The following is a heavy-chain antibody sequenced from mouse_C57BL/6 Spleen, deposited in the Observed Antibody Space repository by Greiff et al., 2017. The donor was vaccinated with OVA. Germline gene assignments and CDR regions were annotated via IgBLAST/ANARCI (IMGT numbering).Heavy chain of an antibody. CDR3: TRYHYFDY. J-gene: IGHJ2*01. Sequence: VKLMESGAELVRPGASVTLSCKASGYTFTDYEMHWVKQTPVHGLEWIGAIDPETGGTAYNQKFKGKAILTADKSSSTAYMELRSLTSEDSAVYYCTRYHYFDYWGQGTTLTVSS. V-gene: IGHV1-15*01. CDR1: GYTFTDYE. D-gene: IGHD2-12*01. CDR2: IDPETGGT.